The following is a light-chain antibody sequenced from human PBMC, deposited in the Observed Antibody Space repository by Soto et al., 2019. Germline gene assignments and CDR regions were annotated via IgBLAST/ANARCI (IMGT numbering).Light chain of an antibody. V-gene: IGKV1-5*03. J-gene: IGKJ1*01. CDR1: QSISSW. CDR2: KAS. Sequence: DLQMTQSPSTLSASVGDRVTITCRASQSISSWLAWYQQKPGKAPKLLIYKASSLESGVPSRFSGSGSGTEFTLTISSLQPDDFATYYCQHYNTYSGTFGQGTKVEIK. CDR3: QHYNTYSGT.